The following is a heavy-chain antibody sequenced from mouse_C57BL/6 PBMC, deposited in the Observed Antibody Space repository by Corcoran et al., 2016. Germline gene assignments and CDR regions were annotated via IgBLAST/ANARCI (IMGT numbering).Heavy chain of an antibody. V-gene: IGHV9-3*01. CDR1: GCTFTTYG. Sequence: QIQLVQSGPELKKPGETVKISCKASGCTFTTYGMSWVKQAPGKGLKWMGWINTYSGVPTYADDFKGRFAFSLETSASTAYLQINNLKNEDTATYFCARDYYGSSYDYYAMDYWGQGTSVTVSS. J-gene: IGHJ4*01. D-gene: IGHD1-1*01. CDR3: ARDYYGSSYDYYAMDY. CDR2: INTYSGVP.